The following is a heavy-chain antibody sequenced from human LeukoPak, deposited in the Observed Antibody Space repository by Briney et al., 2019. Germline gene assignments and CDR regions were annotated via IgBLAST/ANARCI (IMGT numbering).Heavy chain of an antibody. Sequence: GGSLRLSCAASGFIFSSYWMSWARQAPGKGLEWVANIKQDGSDKYYVDSVKGRFTISRDNAKNSLYLQMNSLRAEDTAVYYCARHYYDSSGYPTWGQGTLVTVSS. V-gene: IGHV3-7*01. CDR1: GFIFSSYW. J-gene: IGHJ5*02. D-gene: IGHD3-22*01. CDR2: IKQDGSDK. CDR3: ARHYYDSSGYPT.